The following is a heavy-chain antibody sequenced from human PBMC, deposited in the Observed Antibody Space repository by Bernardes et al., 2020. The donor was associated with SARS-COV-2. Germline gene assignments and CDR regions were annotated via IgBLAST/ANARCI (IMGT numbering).Heavy chain of an antibody. Sequence: GGSLRLSCATSGFTFIAYSMNWVRQAPGKGLEWVASISSTGNYIYYADSMQDRFTISRDNAKNSLYLQMNSLRVEDTAVYYCTRDGSGSSPSYGMDVWGQGTTVTVSS. CDR3: TRDGSGSSPSYGMDV. D-gene: IGHD3-10*01. CDR1: GFTFIAYS. J-gene: IGHJ6*02. V-gene: IGHV3-21*01. CDR2: ISSTGNYI.